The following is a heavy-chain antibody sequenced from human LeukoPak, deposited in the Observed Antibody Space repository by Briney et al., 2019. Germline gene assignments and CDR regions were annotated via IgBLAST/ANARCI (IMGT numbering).Heavy chain of an antibody. CDR3: ARARGDSSSWYSSY. V-gene: IGHV1-18*01. J-gene: IGHJ4*02. CDR1: GYTFTSYG. Sequence: ASVTVSCKASGYTFTSYGISWVRQAPGQGLEWMGWISAYNGNTNYAQKLQGRVTMTTDTSTSTAYMELRSLRSDDTAVYYCARARGDSSSWYSSYWGQGTLVTVSS. D-gene: IGHD6-13*01. CDR2: ISAYNGNT.